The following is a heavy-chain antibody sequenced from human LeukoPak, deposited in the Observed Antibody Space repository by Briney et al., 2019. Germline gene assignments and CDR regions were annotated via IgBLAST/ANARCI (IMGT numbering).Heavy chain of an antibody. J-gene: IGHJ5*02. CDR2: IYSGGST. CDR3: AKRGEGVSNTWYMNNWFDP. V-gene: IGHV3-66*04. Sequence: PGGSLRLTCAASEFSVGSNYMTWVRQAPGKGLEWVSLIYSGGSTYYADSVKGRFTISRDNSKNTLYLQMNSLRAEDTAVYYCAKRGEGVSNTWYMNNWFDPWGQGTLVTVSS. D-gene: IGHD6-13*01. CDR1: EFSVGSNY.